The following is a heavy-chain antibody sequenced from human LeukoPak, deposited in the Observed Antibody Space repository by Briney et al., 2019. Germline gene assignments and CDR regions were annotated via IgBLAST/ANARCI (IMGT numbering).Heavy chain of an antibody. J-gene: IGHJ4*02. V-gene: IGHV3-74*01. CDR1: GNYW. CDR2: INSDGSWT. D-gene: IGHD2/OR15-2a*01. CDR3: VSFYETY. Sequence: GGSLRLSCAASGNYWMHWVRPAPGKGLVWVSHINSDGSWTSYADSVKGRFTISKDNAKNTVYLQMNSLRAEDTAVYYCVSFYETYWGRGTLVTVSS.